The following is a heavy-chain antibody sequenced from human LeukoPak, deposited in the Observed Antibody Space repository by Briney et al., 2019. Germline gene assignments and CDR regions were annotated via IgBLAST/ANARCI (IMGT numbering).Heavy chain of an antibody. CDR2: INSGCTTI. CDR3: ARDSPRLSY. Sequence: GGSLRLSCEASGFIFSSYSMNWVRQAPGKGLEWIPKINSGCTTIYYKDSVRGRFTISRDNAKNSLSLQMNNLRVEDTAVYYCARDSPRLSYWGQGTLVTVSS. V-gene: IGHV3-48*01. CDR1: GFIFSSYS. J-gene: IGHJ4*02.